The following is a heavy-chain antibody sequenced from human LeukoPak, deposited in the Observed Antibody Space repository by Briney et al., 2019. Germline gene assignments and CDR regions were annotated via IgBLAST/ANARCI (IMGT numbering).Heavy chain of an antibody. CDR1: GGSISSSSYY. CDR3: ARSEHWTNERLYYFDY. Sequence: SETLSLTCTVSGGSISSSSYYWGWIRQHPGKGLEWIGYIYYSGSTYYNPSLRSRVTISVDTSKNQFSLKLSSVTAADTAEYYCARSEHWTNERLYYFDYWGQGTLVTVSS. CDR2: IYYSGST. D-gene: IGHD1-1*01. V-gene: IGHV4-31*03. J-gene: IGHJ4*02.